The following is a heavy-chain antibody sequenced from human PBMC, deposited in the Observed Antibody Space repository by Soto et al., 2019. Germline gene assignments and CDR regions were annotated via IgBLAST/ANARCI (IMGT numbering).Heavy chain of an antibody. CDR2: VISASGSV. CDR3: ARGGSREAYNYVLDH. J-gene: IGHJ1*01. V-gene: IGHV1-69*06. D-gene: IGHD5-18*01. Sequence: QVQVVQSGAEVKKPGSSVKISCKASGRIFSSFPTSWVRQVPGQGLEWVGGVISASGSVTYAPKFQGRVTINAVNSAGRGYMELTSRTSEDTAIYYCARGGSREAYNYVLDHWGPGTMVTVSS. CDR1: GRIFSSFP.